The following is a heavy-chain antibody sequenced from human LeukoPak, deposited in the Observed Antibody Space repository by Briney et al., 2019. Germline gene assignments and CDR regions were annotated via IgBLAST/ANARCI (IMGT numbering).Heavy chain of an antibody. CDR3: AKLVYSSSSKGYFDY. D-gene: IGHD6-6*01. J-gene: IGHJ4*02. CDR2: ISGSGGGT. V-gene: IGHV3-23*01. Sequence: SGGSLRLSCAASGFTFSSYAMSWVRQAPGKGLEWVSAISGSGGGTFYADSVKGRFTISRDNSKNTLYLQMNSLRAEDTAVYYCAKLVYSSSSKGYFDYWGQGTLVTVSS. CDR1: GFTFSSYA.